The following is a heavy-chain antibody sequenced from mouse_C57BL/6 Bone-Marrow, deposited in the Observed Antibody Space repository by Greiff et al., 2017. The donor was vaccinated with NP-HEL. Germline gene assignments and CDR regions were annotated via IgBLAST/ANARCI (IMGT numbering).Heavy chain of an antibody. CDR2: ISYSGST. CDR1: GYSITSDY. D-gene: IGHD2-2*01. J-gene: IGHJ4*01. Sequence: DVQLQESGPGLAKPSQTLSLTCSVTGYSITSDYWNWIRKFPGNKLEYMGYISYSGSTYYNPSLNSRISITRDTSTNQYYLQLNSVTTEDTATYYCARSPLWLRRNYYAMDYWGQATSVTVSS. V-gene: IGHV3-8*01. CDR3: ARSPLWLRRNYYAMDY.